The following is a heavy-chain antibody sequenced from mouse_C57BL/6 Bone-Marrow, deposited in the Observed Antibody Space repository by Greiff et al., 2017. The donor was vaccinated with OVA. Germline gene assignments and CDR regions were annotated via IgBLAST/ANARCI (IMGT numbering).Heavy chain of an antibody. CDR2: ISNLAYSI. CDR1: GFTFSDYG. J-gene: IGHJ4*01. CDR3: ARELGYAMDY. Sequence: EVKLMESGGGLVQPGGSLKLSCAASGFTFSDYGMAWVRQAPRKGPEWVAFISNLAYSIYYADTVTGRFTISRENAKNTLYLEMSSLRSEDTAMYYCARELGYAMDYWGQGTSVTVSS. D-gene: IGHD4-1*01. V-gene: IGHV5-15*01.